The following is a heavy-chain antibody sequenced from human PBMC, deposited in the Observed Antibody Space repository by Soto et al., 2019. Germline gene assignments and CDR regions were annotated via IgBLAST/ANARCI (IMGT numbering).Heavy chain of an antibody. CDR2: ISSSGSTI. D-gene: IGHD3-22*01. CDR3: ARRKWYYYDSSGYYYFDY. J-gene: IGHJ4*02. Sequence: EVQLVESGGGLVQPGGSLRLSCAASGFTFSSYEMNWVRQAPGKGLEWVSYISSSGSTIYYADSVKGRFTISRDNAKNSLYLQMNSLRAEDTAVYYCARRKWYYYDSSGYYYFDYWGQGTLVTVSS. CDR1: GFTFSSYE. V-gene: IGHV3-48*03.